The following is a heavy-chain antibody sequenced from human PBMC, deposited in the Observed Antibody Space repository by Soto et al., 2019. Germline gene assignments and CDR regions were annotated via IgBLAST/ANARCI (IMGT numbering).Heavy chain of an antibody. CDR2: IIPKLGIT. CDR3: ARVEGTRTTNFYHYMDV. CDR1: VGTFSDYN. Sequence: VQLVQSGAEVKRPGSSVKVSCKAPVGTFSDYNIAWVGQARGQGLEWMGRIIPKLGITNYAHKFQDRVRITADKATSTAYRELTSLRYEDTAVYFCARVEGTRTTNFYHYMDVWGEGTSVTVS. V-gene: IGHV1-69*02. J-gene: IGHJ6*03. D-gene: IGHD2-8*01.